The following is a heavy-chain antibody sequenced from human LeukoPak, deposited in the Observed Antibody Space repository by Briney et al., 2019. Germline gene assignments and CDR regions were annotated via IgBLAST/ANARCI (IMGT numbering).Heavy chain of an antibody. CDR2: VSYEGKSQ. CDR1: GFTFSNYG. V-gene: IGHV3-30*18. D-gene: IGHD6-19*01. Sequence: TGGSLRLSCATSGFTFSNYGMHWVRQAPGKGLEWVAVVSYEGKSQYYADSVRGRFTISRDNSKNTLYLQMNSLRAEDTAVYYCAKGATRSGQFDAFDIWGQGTMVTVSS. J-gene: IGHJ3*02. CDR3: AKGATRSGQFDAFDI.